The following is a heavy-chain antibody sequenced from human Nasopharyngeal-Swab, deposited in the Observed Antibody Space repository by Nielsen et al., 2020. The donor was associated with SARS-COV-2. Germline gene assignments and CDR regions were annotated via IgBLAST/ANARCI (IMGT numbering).Heavy chain of an antibody. J-gene: IGHJ3*02. D-gene: IGHD1-26*01. CDR2: ISYDGSNK. V-gene: IGHV3-30*04. Sequence: GESLKISCAASGFTFSSYAMHWVRQAPGKGLEWVAVISYDGSNKYYADSVKGRFTISRDNSKKSLDLQMNSLRAEDTAVYYCARSNSGSYYGAFDIWGQGTMVTVSS. CDR1: GFTFSSYA. CDR3: ARSNSGSYYGAFDI.